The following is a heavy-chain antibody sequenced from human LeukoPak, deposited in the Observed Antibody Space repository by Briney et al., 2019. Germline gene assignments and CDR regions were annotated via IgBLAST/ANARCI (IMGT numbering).Heavy chain of an antibody. V-gene: IGHV5-51*01. CDR2: IYPGASDT. Sequence: KSGESLKISCKGSAYSFTSYWIAWVRQMPGQGLEWMGIIYPGASDTRYSPSFQGQVTISADKSISTAYLQWSSLKASDTAMYYCARQDGDGLYFFDYWGQGTLVTVSS. CDR1: AYSFTSYW. D-gene: IGHD5-24*01. J-gene: IGHJ4*02. CDR3: ARQDGDGLYFFDY.